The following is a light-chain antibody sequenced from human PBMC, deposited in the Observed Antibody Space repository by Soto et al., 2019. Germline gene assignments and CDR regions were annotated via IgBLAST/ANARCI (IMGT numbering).Light chain of an antibody. CDR2: WAS. CDR1: QSVLYSSNNKNY. CDR3: QQYYGTPYT. J-gene: IGKJ2*01. V-gene: IGKV4-1*01. Sequence: DIVMTQSPDSLAVSLGERATINCKSSQSVLYSSNNKNYLAWYQQKPGQPPKLLIYWASTRESGVPDRFSGSGSGTDFTLTISSLQAEDVAVYCCQQYYGTPYTLGQGTKLEIK.